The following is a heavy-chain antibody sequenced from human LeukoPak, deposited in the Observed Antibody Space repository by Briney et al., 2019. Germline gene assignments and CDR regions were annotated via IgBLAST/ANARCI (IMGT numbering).Heavy chain of an antibody. CDR2: IYYSGST. V-gene: IGHV4-39*07. J-gene: IGHJ5*02. CDR1: GGSISSSSYY. CDR3: ARISTGYYHNWFDP. D-gene: IGHD3-9*01. Sequence: PSETLSLTCTVSGGSISSSSYYWGWIRQPPGKGLEWIGSIYYSGSTYYNPSLKSRVTISVDTSKNQFSLKLSSVTAADTAVYYCARISTGYYHNWFDPWGQGTLVTVSS.